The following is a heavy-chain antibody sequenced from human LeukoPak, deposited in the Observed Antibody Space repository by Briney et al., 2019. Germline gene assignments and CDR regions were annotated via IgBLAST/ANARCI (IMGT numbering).Heavy chain of an antibody. J-gene: IGHJ6*03. D-gene: IGHD4-11*01. V-gene: IGHV4-34*01. CDR1: GGSFSGYY. Sequence: SETLSLTCAVYGGSFSGYYWSWIRQPPGKGLEWIGEINHSGSTNYNPSLKSRVTISVDTSKNQFSLKLNSVTAADTAVYYCARDPTDGYYYMDVWGKGTTVTVSS. CDR2: INHSGST. CDR3: ARDPTDGYYYMDV.